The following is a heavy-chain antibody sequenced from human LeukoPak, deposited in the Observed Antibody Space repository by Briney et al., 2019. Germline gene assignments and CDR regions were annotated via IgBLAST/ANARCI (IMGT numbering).Heavy chain of an antibody. CDR2: IYTSGST. D-gene: IGHD3-22*01. CDR1: GGSINSGNYY. J-gene: IGHJ4*02. Sequence: PSQTLSLTCTVSGGSINSGNYYWSWIRQPAGKGLEWIGRIYTSGSTDYNPSLKSRVTISVDTSKNQFSLKLTSVTVADTAVYYCARDPAYYYDSSAYWRWGQGTLVTVSS. V-gene: IGHV4-61*02. CDR3: ARDPAYYYDSSAYWR.